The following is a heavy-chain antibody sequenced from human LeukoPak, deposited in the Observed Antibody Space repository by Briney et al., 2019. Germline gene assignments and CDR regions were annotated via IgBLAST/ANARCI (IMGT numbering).Heavy chain of an antibody. J-gene: IGHJ4*02. D-gene: IGHD6-19*01. CDR3: AKFITVAGSYFDY. V-gene: IGHV3-23*01. CDR1: GFTFSGYA. CDR2: ISGSGDST. Sequence: PGGSLRLSCAASGFTFSGYAMSWVRQAPGKGLEWVSAISGSGDSTYYADSVKGRFTIFRDNSKNTLYLQMNSLRAEDTAVYYCAKFITVAGSYFDYWGQGTLVTVSS.